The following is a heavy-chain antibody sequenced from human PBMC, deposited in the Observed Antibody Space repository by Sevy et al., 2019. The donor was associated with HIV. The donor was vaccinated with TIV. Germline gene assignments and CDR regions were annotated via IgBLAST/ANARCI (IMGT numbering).Heavy chain of an antibody. CDR2: ISYDGSNK. J-gene: IGHJ1*01. V-gene: IGHV3-30-3*01. CDR3: AGEFGDYVPHAEYFQH. CDR1: GFTFSSYA. D-gene: IGHD4-17*01. Sequence: GGSLRLSCAASGFTFSSYAMHWVRQAPGKGLEWVAVISYDGSNKYYADSVKGRFTISRDNSKNTLYLQMNSLRTEDTAVYYWAGEFGDYVPHAEYFQHWGQGTLVTVSS.